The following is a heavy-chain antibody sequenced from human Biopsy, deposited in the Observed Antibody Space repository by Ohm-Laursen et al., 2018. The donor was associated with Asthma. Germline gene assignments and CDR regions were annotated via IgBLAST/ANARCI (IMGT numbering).Heavy chain of an antibody. D-gene: IGHD3-22*01. CDR1: GFTVSRDH. V-gene: IGHV3-53*01. J-gene: IGHJ4*02. CDR3: ARGDSSNWSRYYFDY. CDR2: IYSGGTS. Sequence: LRLSCAASGFTVSRDHMFWVRQAPGKGQEWVSVIYSGGTSHTADSVRGRFTISRDFSKNTLHLQMHSLRVEDTAVYYCARGDSSNWSRYYFDYWGQGTLVTVSS.